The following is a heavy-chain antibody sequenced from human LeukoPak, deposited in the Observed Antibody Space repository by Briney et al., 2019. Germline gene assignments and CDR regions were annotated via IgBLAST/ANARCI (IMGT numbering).Heavy chain of an antibody. D-gene: IGHD6-19*01. J-gene: IGHJ4*02. CDR3: ATDRVYRSSGRSWGFFDY. Sequence: ASVKVSCKISGYSLSDLSIHWVREASGEVLEWMGGFDSENNKMVYSQKFQGRVTMTEDTSADTAYMELTSLRSEDTAVYFCATDRVYRSSGRSWGFFDYWGQGTLVIVSS. CDR1: GYSLSDLS. V-gene: IGHV1-24*01. CDR2: FDSENNKM.